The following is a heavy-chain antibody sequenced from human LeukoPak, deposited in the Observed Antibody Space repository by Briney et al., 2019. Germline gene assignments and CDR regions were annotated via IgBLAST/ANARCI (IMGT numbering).Heavy chain of an antibody. D-gene: IGHD1-26*01. CDR3: AREQIKSGSYVSGYYFDY. V-gene: IGHV4-39*07. Sequence: PSETLSLTCTVSGGSISSSSYYWGWIRQPPGKGLEWIGSIYYSGSTYYNPSLKSRVTISVDTSKNQFSLKLSSVTAADTAVYYCAREQIKSGSYVSGYYFDYWGQGTLVTVSS. J-gene: IGHJ4*02. CDR1: GGSISSSSYY. CDR2: IYYSGST.